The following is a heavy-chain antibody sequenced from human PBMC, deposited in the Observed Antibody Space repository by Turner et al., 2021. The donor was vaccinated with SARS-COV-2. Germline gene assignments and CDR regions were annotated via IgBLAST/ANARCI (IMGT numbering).Heavy chain of an antibody. CDR3: AREKPGFDSSGYYPDAFDI. D-gene: IGHD3-22*01. J-gene: IGHJ3*02. V-gene: IGHV3-21*06. CDR1: GFTFSSYG. Sequence: EAQLVESGGGLVKPGGCLRVSCAASGFTFSSYGMNWCRQAPGKGLGWVSSISRSSSYIYYADSLKGRFTISRNNAKNSVYLQMNSLRAEDTAVYYCAREKPGFDSSGYYPDAFDIWGQGTMVTVSS. CDR2: ISRSSSYI.